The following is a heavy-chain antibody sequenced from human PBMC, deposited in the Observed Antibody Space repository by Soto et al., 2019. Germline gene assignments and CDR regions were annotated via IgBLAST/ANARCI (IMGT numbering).Heavy chain of an antibody. CDR3: ARDLGAVAGDYYYGMDV. V-gene: IGHV1-46*01. CDR2: INPSGGST. CDR1: GYTFTSYY. D-gene: IGHD6-19*01. J-gene: IGHJ6*02. Sequence: ASVKVSCKASGYTFTSYYMHWVRQAPGQGLEWMGIINPSGGSTSYAQKFQGRVTMTRDTSTSTVYMELSSLRSEDTAVYYCARDLGAVAGDYYYGMDVWGQGTTVTVSS.